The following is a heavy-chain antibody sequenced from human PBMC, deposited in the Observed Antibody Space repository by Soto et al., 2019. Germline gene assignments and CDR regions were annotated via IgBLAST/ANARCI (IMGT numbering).Heavy chain of an antibody. V-gene: IGHV3-48*01. J-gene: IGHJ4*02. CDR2: ISSSSTI. CDR1: GFTFSSYS. CDR3: ARRGEVIMGDY. Sequence: GGSLRLSCAASGFTFSSYSMNWVRQAPGKGLEWISYISSSSTIYYADSVKGRFTISRDNAKNSLYLQVNSLRAEDTAVYYCARRGEVIMGDYWGQGTLVTVSS. D-gene: IGHD3-10*01.